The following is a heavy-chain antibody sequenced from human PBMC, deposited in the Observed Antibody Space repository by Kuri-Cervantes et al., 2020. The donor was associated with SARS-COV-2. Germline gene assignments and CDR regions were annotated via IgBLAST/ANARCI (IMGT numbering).Heavy chain of an antibody. D-gene: IGHD3-3*01. CDR2: ISGSGGST. J-gene: IGHJ4*02. CDR3: ARDIVTVDYDFWSGYYGPSYFDY. CDR1: GFTFSSYA. Sequence: LSLTCADSGFTFSSYAMSWVRQAPGKGLEWVSVISGSGGSTCYADSVKGRFTISRDNAKNTLYLQMNSLRAEDTAVYYCARDIVTVDYDFWSGYYGPSYFDYWGQGTLVTVSS. V-gene: IGHV3-23*01.